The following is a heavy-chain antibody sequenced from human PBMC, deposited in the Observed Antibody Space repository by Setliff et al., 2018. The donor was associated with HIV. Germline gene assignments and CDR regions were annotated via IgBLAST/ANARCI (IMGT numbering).Heavy chain of an antibody. CDR3: AREKNDYNNYYFDY. CDR1: GGSISSGSYY. Sequence: SETLSLTCTVSGGSISSGSYYWSWIRQPPGKGLEWIGYIYNSGTTNYNPSLKSRVTISVDTSKNHFSLKLSSVTAADTAVYYCAREKNDYNNYYFDYWGQGTLVTVSS. D-gene: IGHD4-4*01. V-gene: IGHV4-61*03. J-gene: IGHJ4*02. CDR2: IYNSGTT.